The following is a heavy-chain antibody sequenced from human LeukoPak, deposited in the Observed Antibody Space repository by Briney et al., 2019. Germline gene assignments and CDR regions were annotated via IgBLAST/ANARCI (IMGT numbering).Heavy chain of an antibody. Sequence: ASVKVSCKASVYTFTRYDINWVRQATGQGLEWMGWMNPNSRNTGYAQKFQGRVTITMDTPTSTAYMELSSLRFEDTAVYYCARAHPDSTSYYSTGFDYWGQGTLVTVSS. V-gene: IGHV1-8*01. CDR1: VYTFTRYD. CDR2: MNPNSRNT. J-gene: IGHJ4*02. D-gene: IGHD3-22*01. CDR3: ARAHPDSTSYYSTGFDY.